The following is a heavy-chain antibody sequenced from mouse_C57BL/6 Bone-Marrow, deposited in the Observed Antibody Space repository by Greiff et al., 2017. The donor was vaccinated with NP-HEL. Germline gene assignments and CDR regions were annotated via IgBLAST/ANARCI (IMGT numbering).Heavy chain of an antibody. V-gene: IGHV1-55*01. D-gene: IGHD2-4*01. CDR3: ASQRAYDYDVAWFAY. Sequence: QVQLKQPGAELVKPGASVKMSCKASGYTFTSYWITWVKQRPGQGLEWIGDIYPGSGSTNYNEKFKSKATLTVDTSSSTAYMQLSSLTSEDSAVYYCASQRAYDYDVAWFAYWGQGTLVTVSA. CDR2: IYPGSGST. J-gene: IGHJ3*01. CDR1: GYTFTSYW.